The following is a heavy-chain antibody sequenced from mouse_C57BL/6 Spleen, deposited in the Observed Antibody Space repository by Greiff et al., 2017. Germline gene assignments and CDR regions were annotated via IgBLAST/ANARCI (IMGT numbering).Heavy chain of an antibody. V-gene: IGHV5-4*01. CDR2: ISDGGSYT. CDR3: ARDEPLYGNYLAWFAY. D-gene: IGHD2-1*01. Sequence: EVMLVESGGGLVKPGGSLKLSCAASGFTFSSYAMSWVRQTPEKRLEWVATISDGGSYTYYPDNVKGRFTISRDNAKNNLYLQMSHLKSEDTAMYYCARDEPLYGNYLAWFAYWGQGTLVTVSA. J-gene: IGHJ3*01. CDR1: GFTFSSYA.